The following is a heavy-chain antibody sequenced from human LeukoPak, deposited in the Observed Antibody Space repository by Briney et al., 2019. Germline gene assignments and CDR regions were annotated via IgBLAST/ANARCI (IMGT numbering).Heavy chain of an antibody. J-gene: IGHJ6*02. V-gene: IGHV4-39*01. CDR1: GGSIYDSVYY. CDR2: VYYTGST. D-gene: IGHD3-22*01. CDR3: ARHSGSGYYSYFYTMDV. Sequence: PSETLSLTCTVSGGSIYDSVYYWGWIRQSPGKGLECTGTVYYTGSTYYNPSLKSRVIISVDTSKNQFSLKLTSVTAADTAVYYCARHSGSGYYSYFYTMDVWGQGATVTVSS.